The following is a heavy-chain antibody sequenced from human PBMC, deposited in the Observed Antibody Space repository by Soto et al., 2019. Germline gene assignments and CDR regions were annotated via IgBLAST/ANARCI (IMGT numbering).Heavy chain of an antibody. CDR1: GFTFRSYS. CDR2: ISSSSSYI. CDR3: ARDVVRGKEAYYYYGMDV. J-gene: IGHJ6*02. D-gene: IGHD3-10*01. Sequence: EVQLVESGGGLVKPGGSLRLSCAASGFTFRSYSMNWVRQAPGKGLEWVSSISSSSSYIYYADSVKGRFTISRDNAKNSLYLQMNSLRAEDTAVYYCARDVVRGKEAYYYYGMDVWGQGTTVTVSS. V-gene: IGHV3-21*01.